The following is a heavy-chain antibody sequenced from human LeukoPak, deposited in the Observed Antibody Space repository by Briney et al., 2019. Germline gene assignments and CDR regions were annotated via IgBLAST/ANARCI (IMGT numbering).Heavy chain of an antibody. Sequence: GGSLRFSCAASGFTFSSYSMNWVRQAPGKGLEWVSSISSSSYIYYADSVKGRFTISRDNAKNSLYLQMNSLRAEDTAVYYCARVSGNDAFDIWGQGTMVTVSS. J-gene: IGHJ3*02. D-gene: IGHD3-10*01. CDR2: ISSSSYI. CDR3: ARVSGNDAFDI. V-gene: IGHV3-21*01. CDR1: GFTFSSYS.